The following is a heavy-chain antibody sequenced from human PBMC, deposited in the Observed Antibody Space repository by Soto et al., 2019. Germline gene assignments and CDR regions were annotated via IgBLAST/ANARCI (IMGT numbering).Heavy chain of an antibody. CDR1: GGSFSGYY. J-gene: IGHJ4*02. V-gene: IGHV4-34*01. CDR3: ARGPRWLQPYYFDY. D-gene: IGHD5-12*01. Sequence: SETLSLTCAVYGGSFSGYYWSWIRQPPGKGLEWIGEINHSGSTNYNPSLKSRVTISVDTSKNQFSLKLSSVTAADTAVYYCARGPRWLQPYYFDYWGQGTLVTV. CDR2: INHSGST.